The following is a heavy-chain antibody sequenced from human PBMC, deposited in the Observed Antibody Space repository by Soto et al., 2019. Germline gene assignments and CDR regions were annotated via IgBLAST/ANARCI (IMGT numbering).Heavy chain of an antibody. CDR1: GYTFTNND. CDR3: ARMESFGSLNWLDP. CDR2: MNPGSGDT. V-gene: IGHV1-8*02. Sequence: XSVTVSCTASGYTFTNNDCSWVRQATGQGLEWMGWMNPGSGDTGYAQKFQGRVTMTRDISIATAYMELNSLTSEDTAIYYCARMESFGSLNWLDPWGQGTLVTVA. J-gene: IGHJ5*02. D-gene: IGHD5-18*01.